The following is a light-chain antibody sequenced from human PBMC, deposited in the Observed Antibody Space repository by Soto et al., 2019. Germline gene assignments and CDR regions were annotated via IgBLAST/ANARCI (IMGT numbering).Light chain of an antibody. CDR3: QQRSNWPPEFT. CDR2: DAS. V-gene: IGKV3-11*01. Sequence: EIVWTQSPATLSLSPGERATLSCRASLSVRSFLAWYQQKPGQAHRRLIYDASTRATGIPARFSGSGSETDFTLTISSLEPEDFAVYYFQQRSNWPPEFTFGPGTKVDIK. CDR1: LSVRSF. J-gene: IGKJ3*01.